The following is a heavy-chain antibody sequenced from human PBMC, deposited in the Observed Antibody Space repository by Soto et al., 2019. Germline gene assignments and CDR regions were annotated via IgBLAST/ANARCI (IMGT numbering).Heavy chain of an antibody. V-gene: IGHV3-74*01. CDR3: ARDRGWSRFDY. CDR2: TNSDGSDT. Sequence: EVQLVESGGGLVQPGGSLRLSCAASGFTFSSYWMYWVRQAPGKGLVWVSRTNSDGSDTSYADSVKGRFTISRDNAKNTLYLQMNSLRAEDTAVYYCARDRGWSRFDYRGQGTLVTVSS. J-gene: IGHJ4*02. D-gene: IGHD6-19*01. CDR1: GFTFSSYW.